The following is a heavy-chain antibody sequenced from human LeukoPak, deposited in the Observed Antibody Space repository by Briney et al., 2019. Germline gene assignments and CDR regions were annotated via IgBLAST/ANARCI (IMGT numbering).Heavy chain of an antibody. D-gene: IGHD2-2*02. Sequence: SETLSLTCADSGYSISSGYYWGWIWQPPGKGLEWIGSIYHSGSTYYNPSLKSRVTISVDTSKNQFSLKLSSVTAADTAVYYCARLGYCSSTSCYTGPNWFDPWGQGTLVTVSS. J-gene: IGHJ5*02. CDR2: IYHSGST. CDR3: ARLGYCSSTSCYTGPNWFDP. CDR1: GYSISSGYY. V-gene: IGHV4-38-2*01.